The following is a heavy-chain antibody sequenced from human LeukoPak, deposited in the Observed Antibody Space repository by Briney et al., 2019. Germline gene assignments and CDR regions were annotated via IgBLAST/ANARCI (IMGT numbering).Heavy chain of an antibody. CDR2: ISSSSSYI. D-gene: IGHD4-23*01. V-gene: IGHV3-21*01. Sequence: GGSLRLSCAASGFTFSSYSMNWVRQAPGKGLEWVSSISSSSSYIYYADSVKGRFTISRDNAKNSLYLQMNSLRAEDTAVYYCARDLLWHGITVVTPGLDYWGQGTLVTVSS. CDR3: ARDLLWHGITVVTPGLDY. J-gene: IGHJ4*02. CDR1: GFTFSSYS.